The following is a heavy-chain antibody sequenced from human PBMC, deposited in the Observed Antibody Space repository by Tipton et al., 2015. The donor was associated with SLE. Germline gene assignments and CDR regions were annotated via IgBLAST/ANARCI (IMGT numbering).Heavy chain of an antibody. CDR2: IYSGGST. CDR3: ARMKTMRSPGAFDI. D-gene: IGHD3-22*01. V-gene: IGHV3-66*01. CDR1: GFTFSSYA. J-gene: IGHJ3*02. Sequence: SLRLSCAASGFTFSSYAMSWVRQAPGKGLEGVSVIYSGGSTYYADSVKGRFTISRDNSKNTLYLQMNSLRAEDTAVYYCARMKTMRSPGAFDIWGQGTMVTVSS.